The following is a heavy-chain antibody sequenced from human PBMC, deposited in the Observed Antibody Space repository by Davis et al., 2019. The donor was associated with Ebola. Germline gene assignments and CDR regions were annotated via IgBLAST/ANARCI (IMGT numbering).Heavy chain of an antibody. CDR2: IYYSGST. V-gene: IGHV4-59*01. D-gene: IGHD1-26*01. Sequence: PSETLSLTCTVSGGSISSYYWSWIRQPPGKGLEWIGYIYYSGSTNYNPSLKSRVTISVDTSKNQFSLKLSSVTAADTAVYYCARGRDSGSYPDYGGQGTLVTVSS. CDR1: GGSISSYY. CDR3: ARGRDSGSYPDY. J-gene: IGHJ4*02.